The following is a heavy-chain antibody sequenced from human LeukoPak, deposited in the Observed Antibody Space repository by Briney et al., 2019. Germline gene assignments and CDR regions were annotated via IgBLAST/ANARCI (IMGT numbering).Heavy chain of an antibody. CDR3: AREGNRRSFDY. CDR2: INQDGSEK. Sequence: GGSLRLSCAASGFSFSSYWMTWVRQTPGKGLEWVANINQDGSEKYYVDSVKGRFTISRDNAKNSLYLQMNSLRAEDTAVFYCAREGNRRSFDYWGQGTLATVSS. CDR1: GFSFSSYW. D-gene: IGHD1-14*01. V-gene: IGHV3-7*01. J-gene: IGHJ4*02.